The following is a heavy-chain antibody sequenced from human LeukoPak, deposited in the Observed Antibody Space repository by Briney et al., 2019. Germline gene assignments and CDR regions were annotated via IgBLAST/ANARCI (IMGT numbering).Heavy chain of an antibody. CDR3: AREDYYDSSGRDY. J-gene: IGHJ4*02. V-gene: IGHV4-39*07. CDR1: GGSISSSSYY. Sequence: SETLSLTCTVSGGSISSSSYYWGWIRQPPGKGLEWIGSIYYSGSTYYNPSLKSRVTISVDTSKNQFSLKLSSVTAADTAVYYCAREDYYDSSGRDYWGQGTLVTVSS. CDR2: IYYSGST. D-gene: IGHD3-22*01.